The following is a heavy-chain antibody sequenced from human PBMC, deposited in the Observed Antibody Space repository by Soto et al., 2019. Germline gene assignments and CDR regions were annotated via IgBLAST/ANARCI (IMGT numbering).Heavy chain of an antibody. J-gene: IGHJ4*02. Sequence: QVQLQQWGAGLLKPSETLSLTCAVYGGSFSGYYWSWIPQPPGKGLEWIGEINHSGRTNYNPSLKSRVTISVDTSKNQFSLKLSSVTAADTAVYYCARGCTFSGGASCYENWGQGTLVTVSS. CDR2: INHSGRT. CDR3: ARGCTFSGGASCYEN. D-gene: IGHD2-2*01. CDR1: GGSFSGYY. V-gene: IGHV4-34*01.